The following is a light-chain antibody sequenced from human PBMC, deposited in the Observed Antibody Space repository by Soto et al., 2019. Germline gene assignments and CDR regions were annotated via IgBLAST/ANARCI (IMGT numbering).Light chain of an antibody. Sequence: QSVLTQPASVSGSPGQSITISCTGTSSDVGGYKYVSWYKQHPGKAPKRIIYEVSNRPSGVSNRFSGSKSGNTASLTISGLQAEDEADYYCSSYTSSSTQVFGTGTKVTVL. CDR3: SSYTSSSTQV. V-gene: IGLV2-14*01. J-gene: IGLJ1*01. CDR2: EVS. CDR1: SSDVGGYKY.